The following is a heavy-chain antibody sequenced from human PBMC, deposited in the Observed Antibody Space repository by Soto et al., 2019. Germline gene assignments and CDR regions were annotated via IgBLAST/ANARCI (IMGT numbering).Heavy chain of an antibody. CDR1: GIRFNRYG. V-gene: IGHV3-30*18. CDR3: GKGRYQGFYQLGP. J-gene: IGHJ5*02. CDR2: ISYGGSNI. D-gene: IGHD2-2*01. Sequence: GGSLRFSCAASGIRFNRYGMHWVRQAPGKEMEWVAVISYGGSNINYAASVKGRFTTSRDNSKNTLYLQMNSLRAEATAVYYCGKGRYQGFYQLGPWG.